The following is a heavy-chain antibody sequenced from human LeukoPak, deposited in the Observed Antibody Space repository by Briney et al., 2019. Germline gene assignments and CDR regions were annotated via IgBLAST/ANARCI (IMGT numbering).Heavy chain of an antibody. Sequence: GGSLRLSCAATGFTFRSHAMNWVRQAPGKGLEWVSGIGGSGGRTYYADSVKGRFTISRDNSKNTLYLQMNSLQTDDTAVYYCATDLRYGNNFFFQHWGQGILVTVSS. CDR2: IGGSGGRT. CDR3: ATDLRYGNNFFFQH. J-gene: IGHJ4*02. CDR1: GFTFRSHA. D-gene: IGHD5-18*01. V-gene: IGHV3-23*01.